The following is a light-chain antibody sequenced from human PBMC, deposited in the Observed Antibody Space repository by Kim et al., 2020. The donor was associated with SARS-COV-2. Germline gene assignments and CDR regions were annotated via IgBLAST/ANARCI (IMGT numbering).Light chain of an antibody. CDR1: SSNVGDNY. CDR3: ATWHNSRSIF. V-gene: IGLV1-51*01. J-gene: IGLJ2*01. CDR2: DNY. Sequence: PGQKVTITCSGSSSNVGDNYVSWYQHLPGAAPKLLIYDNYKRPTGIPDRFSASKSGTSATLAITGLQTGDEADYFCATWHNSRSIFFGGGTQLTVL.